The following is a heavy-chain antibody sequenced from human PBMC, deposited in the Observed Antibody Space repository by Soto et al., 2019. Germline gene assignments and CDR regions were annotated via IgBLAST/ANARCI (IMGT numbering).Heavy chain of an antibody. D-gene: IGHD6-6*01. CDR2: IKQDGSEK. Sequence: GGSLRLSCAASGFTFSSYWMSWVRQAPGKGLEWVANIKQDGSEKYYVDSVKGRFTISRDNAKNSLYLQMNSLRAEDTAVYYCARDQGIAARVFQNYFDYWGQGTLVTVSS. V-gene: IGHV3-7*01. J-gene: IGHJ4*02. CDR1: GFTFSSYW. CDR3: ARDQGIAARVFQNYFDY.